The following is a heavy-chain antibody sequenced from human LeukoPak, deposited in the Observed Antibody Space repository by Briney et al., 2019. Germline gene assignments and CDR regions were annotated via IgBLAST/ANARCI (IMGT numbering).Heavy chain of an antibody. J-gene: IGHJ5*02. Sequence: GGSLRLSCAASGFTFGTYWMSWVRQPPGGGLEWVSHINQGGSDSRYVDSVKGRFSISRDNDKNSLYLQMNRLRLEDTAVSYCARGIVVSPAAPYSWFDPGGQGHLVTVSS. CDR3: ARGIVVSPAAPYSWFDP. CDR2: INQGGSDS. V-gene: IGHV3-7*03. CDR1: GFTFGTYW. D-gene: IGHD2-2*01.